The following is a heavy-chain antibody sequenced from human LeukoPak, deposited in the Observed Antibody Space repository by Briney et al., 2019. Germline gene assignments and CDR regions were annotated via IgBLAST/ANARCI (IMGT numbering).Heavy chain of an antibody. J-gene: IGHJ6*02. D-gene: IGHD6-19*01. CDR3: ARDIAVAGTNYYYGMDV. CDR1: GYSFTSYW. CDR2: IYPGDSDT. Sequence: HGESLKISCKGSGYSFTSYWIGWVRRMPGKGLEWMGIIYPGDSDTRYSPSFQGQVTISADKSISTAYLQWSSLKASDTAMYYCARDIAVAGTNYYYGMDVWGQGTTVTVSS. V-gene: IGHV5-51*01.